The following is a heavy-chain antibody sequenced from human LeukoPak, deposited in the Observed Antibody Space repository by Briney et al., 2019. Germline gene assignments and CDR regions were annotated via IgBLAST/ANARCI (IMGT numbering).Heavy chain of an antibody. J-gene: IGHJ4*02. V-gene: IGHV4-61*02. CDR1: GGSISSGVYS. CDR3: ARAYYDSSDDSYYFDY. Sequence: PSETLSLTCAVSGGSISSGVYSWSWIRQPPGKGLEWIGRIYTSGSTNYNPSLKSRVTMSVDTSKNQFSLKLSSVTAADTAVYYCARAYYDSSDDSYYFDYWGQGTLVTVSS. D-gene: IGHD3-22*01. CDR2: IYTSGST.